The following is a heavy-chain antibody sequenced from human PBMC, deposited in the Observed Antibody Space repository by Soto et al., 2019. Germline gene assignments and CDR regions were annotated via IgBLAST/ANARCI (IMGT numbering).Heavy chain of an antibody. Sequence: ASVKVSCKGSVYPFTSYDINWVRPATGQGLEWMGWMNPNSGNTGYAQKFQGRVTMTRNTSISTAYMELSSLRSEDTAVYYCARQLVKNDYWGQGTLVTVSS. CDR3: ARQLVKNDY. V-gene: IGHV1-8*01. CDR1: VYPFTSYD. D-gene: IGHD3-9*01. CDR2: MNPNSGNT. J-gene: IGHJ4*02.